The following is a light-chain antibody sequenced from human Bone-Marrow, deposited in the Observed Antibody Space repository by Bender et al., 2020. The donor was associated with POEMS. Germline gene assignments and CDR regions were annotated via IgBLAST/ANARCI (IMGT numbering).Light chain of an antibody. CDR2: DTN. CDR3: WLSYSGGRQSA. V-gene: IGLV7-46*01. Sequence: QAVVTQEPSLTVSPGGTVTLTCASSTGPVTSGHFAYWFQQNPGQAPRTLIYDTNIKHSWTPVRFSGSHLGGEAALTLAGAQPEDEAENYCWLSYSGGRQSAFGAGTQMTGL. CDR1: TGPVTSGHF. J-gene: IGLJ1*01.